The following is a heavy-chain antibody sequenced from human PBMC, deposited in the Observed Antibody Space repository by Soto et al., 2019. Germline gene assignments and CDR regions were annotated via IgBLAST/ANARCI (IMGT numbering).Heavy chain of an antibody. CDR3: ARGYYDFWSGYYDAFDI. D-gene: IGHD3-3*01. Sequence: LSLTCAASGFTFSSYWMHWVRQAPGKGLVWVSRINSDGSSTSYADSVKGRFTISRDNAKNTLDLQMNSLRAEDTAVYYCARGYYDFWSGYYDAFDIWGQGTMVPVPS. J-gene: IGHJ3*02. CDR2: INSDGSST. CDR1: GFTFSSYW. V-gene: IGHV3-74*01.